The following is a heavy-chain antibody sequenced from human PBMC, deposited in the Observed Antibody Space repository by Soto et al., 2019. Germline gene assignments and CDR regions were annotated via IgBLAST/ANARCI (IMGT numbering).Heavy chain of an antibody. CDR1: GFTFSSYA. D-gene: IGHD3-3*01. J-gene: IGHJ6*02. CDR3: ARGGLYDFWSGYRDYGMDV. V-gene: IGHV3-30-3*01. CDR2: ISYDGSNK. Sequence: SCAASGFTFSSYAMHWVRQAPGKGLEWVAVISYDGSNKYYADSVKGRFTISRDNSKNTLYLQMNSLRAEDTAVYYCARGGLYDFWSGYRDYGMDVWGQGTTVTVSS.